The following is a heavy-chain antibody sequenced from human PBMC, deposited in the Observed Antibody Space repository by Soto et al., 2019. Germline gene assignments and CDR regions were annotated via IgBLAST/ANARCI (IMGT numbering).Heavy chain of an antibody. V-gene: IGHV4-59*01. D-gene: IGHD3-16*01. J-gene: IGHJ5*02. CDR1: GGSISGYY. Sequence: QVHLQESGPGLVKPSESLSLTCSVAGGSISGYYWSWIRQPPGKGLEWIGYIYYSGSTNYNPSLKSRVTISVDTSKNQFSLKLRSVTAADTAVYYCARVLGVGRDWFDPWGQGTLVTVSS. CDR2: IYYSGST. CDR3: ARVLGVGRDWFDP.